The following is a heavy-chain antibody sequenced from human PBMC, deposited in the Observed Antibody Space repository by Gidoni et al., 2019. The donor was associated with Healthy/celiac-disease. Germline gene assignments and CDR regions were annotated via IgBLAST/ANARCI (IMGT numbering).Heavy chain of an antibody. Sequence: QVQLVESGGGLVKPGGSLRLSCAASGFPFSDYYMSWIRQAPGKGLEWVSYISSSSSYTNYADSVKGRFTISRDNAKNSLYLQMNSLRAEDTAVYYCAREGVAGTYWYFDLWGRGTLVTVSS. CDR2: ISSSSSYT. CDR1: GFPFSDYY. CDR3: AREGVAGTYWYFDL. J-gene: IGHJ2*01. V-gene: IGHV3-11*05. D-gene: IGHD6-19*01.